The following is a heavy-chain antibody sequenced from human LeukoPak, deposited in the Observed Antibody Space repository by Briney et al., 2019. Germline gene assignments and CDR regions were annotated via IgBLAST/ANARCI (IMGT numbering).Heavy chain of an antibody. J-gene: IGHJ6*02. D-gene: IGHD6-13*01. CDR3: ARGEAAGIYGMDV. CDR1: GFTFSSHG. V-gene: IGHV3-30*02. Sequence: GGSLRLSCAASGFTFSSHGMHWVRQAPGKGLEWVTFISYDGSNKDYADSVKGRFTISRDNSKNTLYLQVDGLRPEDTAVYYCARGEAAGIYGMDVWGQGAIMTVTS. CDR2: ISYDGSNK.